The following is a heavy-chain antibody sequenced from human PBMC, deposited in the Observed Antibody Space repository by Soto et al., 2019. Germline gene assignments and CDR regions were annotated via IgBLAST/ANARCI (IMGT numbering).Heavy chain of an antibody. D-gene: IGHD3-10*01. V-gene: IGHV3-23*01. Sequence: EVPLLASGGGLVQPGGSLRLSCAASGFTFNNYAMTWVRQAPGKGLEWVSAISGGGDTTSYADSVKGRFTVSRDGSKNTLYLQMSSLRAEDTALYYCAKGRGGSGSLTPRVDFWGQGTLVTVSS. CDR3: AKGRGGSGSLTPRVDF. J-gene: IGHJ4*02. CDR2: ISGGGDTT. CDR1: GFTFNNYA.